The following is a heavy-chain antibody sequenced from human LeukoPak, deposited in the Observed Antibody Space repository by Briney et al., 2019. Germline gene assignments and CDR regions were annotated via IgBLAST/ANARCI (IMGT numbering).Heavy chain of an antibody. CDR1: GFTFSSYW. CDR2: ISYDGSNK. V-gene: IGHV3-30*18. CDR3: AKVLKIPVVVPASLPYYFDY. J-gene: IGHJ4*02. D-gene: IGHD2-2*01. Sequence: GGSLRLSCAASGFTFSSYWMSWVRQAPGKGLEWVAVISYDGSNKYYADSVKGRFTISRDNSKNTLYLQMNSLRAEDTAVYYCAKVLKIPVVVPASLPYYFDYWGQGTLVTVSS.